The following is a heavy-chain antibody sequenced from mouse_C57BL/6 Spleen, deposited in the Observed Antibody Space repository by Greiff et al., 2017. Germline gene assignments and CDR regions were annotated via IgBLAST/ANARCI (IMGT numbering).Heavy chain of an antibody. J-gene: IGHJ1*03. Sequence: VQLQQPGAELVRPGTSVKLSCKASGYTFTSYWMHWVKQRPGQGLEWIGVIDPSDSYTNYNQKFKGKATLTVDTSSSTAYMQLSSLTSEDSAVYYCAREGFYYGSSKVYFDVWGTGTTVTVSS. CDR1: GYTFTSYW. CDR3: AREGFYYGSSKVYFDV. D-gene: IGHD1-1*01. V-gene: IGHV1-59*01. CDR2: IDPSDSYT.